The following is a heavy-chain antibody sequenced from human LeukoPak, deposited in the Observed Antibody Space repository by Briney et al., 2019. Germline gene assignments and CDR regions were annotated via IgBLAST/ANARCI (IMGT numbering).Heavy chain of an antibody. CDR2: ISGSGGST. V-gene: IGHV3-23*01. D-gene: IGHD6-19*01. Sequence: PGGSLRLSCAASGFTFSSYGMSWVRQAPGKGLEWVSAISGSGGSTYYADSVKGRFTISRDNSKNTLYLQMNSLRAEDTAVYYCVGSSGWWGFDYWGQGTLVTVSS. J-gene: IGHJ4*02. CDR3: VGSSGWWGFDY. CDR1: GFTFSSYG.